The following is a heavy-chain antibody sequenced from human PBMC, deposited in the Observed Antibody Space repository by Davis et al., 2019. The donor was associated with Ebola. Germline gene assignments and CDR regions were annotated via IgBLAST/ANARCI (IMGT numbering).Heavy chain of an antibody. CDR3: ARLPYYDILTGYHNWFDP. CDR2: INAGNGNT. J-gene: IGHJ5*02. Sequence: AASVKVSCKASGYTFTSYAMHWVRQAPGQRPEWMGWINAGNGNTKYSQKFQGRVTITRDTSASTAYMELSSLRSEDTAVYYCARLPYYDILTGYHNWFDPWGQGTLVTVSS. CDR1: GYTFTSYA. V-gene: IGHV1-3*01. D-gene: IGHD3-9*01.